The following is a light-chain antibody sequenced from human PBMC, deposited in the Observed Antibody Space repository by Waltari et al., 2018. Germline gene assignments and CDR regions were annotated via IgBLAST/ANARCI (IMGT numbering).Light chain of an antibody. CDR1: QSVSSN. J-gene: IGKJ1*01. CDR2: GAS. Sequence: EIVLTQSPATLSLSPGDRATLSCRASQSVSSNLAWYQQRPGQAPRLLIFGASSRATGIPDRFSGSGSGTDFTLIISNLEPEDFSAYYCQQYGYWPRTFGQGTKVEIK. V-gene: IGKV3-11*01. CDR3: QQYGYWPRT.